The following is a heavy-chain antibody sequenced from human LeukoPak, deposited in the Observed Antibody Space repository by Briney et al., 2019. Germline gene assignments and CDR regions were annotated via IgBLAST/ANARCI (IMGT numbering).Heavy chain of an antibody. Sequence: PGGSLRLSCAASGFTVSSNYMSWVRQAPGKGLEWVSVIYSGGSTYYADSVKGRFTISRDNSKNTLYLQMNSLRAEDTAVYYCARGLEITGPHYAFDIWGQGTMVTVSS. CDR1: GFTVSSNY. V-gene: IGHV3-66*01. D-gene: IGHD3-16*01. CDR3: ARGLEITGPHYAFDI. CDR2: IYSGGST. J-gene: IGHJ3*02.